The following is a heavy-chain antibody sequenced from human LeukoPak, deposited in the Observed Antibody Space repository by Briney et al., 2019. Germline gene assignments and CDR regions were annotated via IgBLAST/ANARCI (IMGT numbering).Heavy chain of an antibody. J-gene: IGHJ6*03. CDR3: ARAPRDRGYCGATSCFEYMDV. D-gene: IGHD2-2*01. V-gene: IGHV4-4*07. CDR2: MYSSGNT. Sequence: SETLSLTCTVSGGSISTHYWNWIRQPAGKGLGWIGRMYSSGNTKYNPSLKSRVTTSVDTSKTQFSLKVTSVTAADTAVYYCARAPRDRGYCGATSCFEYMDVWGRGTTVTISS. CDR1: GGSISTHY.